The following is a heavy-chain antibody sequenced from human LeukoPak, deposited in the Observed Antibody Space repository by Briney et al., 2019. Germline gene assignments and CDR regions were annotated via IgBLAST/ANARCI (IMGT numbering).Heavy chain of an antibody. V-gene: IGHV3-48*03. CDR3: ARSPVRDYYDTPGGGMDV. CDR2: ISSSGSTI. D-gene: IGHD3-22*01. Sequence: PGGSLRLSCAASGFTFSSYEMNWVRQAPGKGLEWVSYISSSGSTIYYADSVKGRFTISRDNAKNSLYLQMNSLRAEDTAVYYCARSPVRDYYDTPGGGMDVWGQGTTVTVSS. CDR1: GFTFSSYE. J-gene: IGHJ6*02.